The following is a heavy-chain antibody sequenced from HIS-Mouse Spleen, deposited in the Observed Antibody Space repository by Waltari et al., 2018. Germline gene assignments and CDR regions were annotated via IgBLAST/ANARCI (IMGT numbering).Heavy chain of an antibody. CDR1: GFTFSSYG. J-gene: IGHJ4*02. CDR2: KSYDGSNK. D-gene: IGHD6-19*01. V-gene: IGHV3-30*18. Sequence: QVQLVESGGGVVQPGRSLRLSCAASGFTFSSYGMHWVRQAPGKGLEWGAVKSYDGSNKYYADSVKGRFTISRDNSKNTLYLQMNSLRAEDTAVYYCAKASSGWLDYWGQGTLVTVSS. CDR3: AKASSGWLDY.